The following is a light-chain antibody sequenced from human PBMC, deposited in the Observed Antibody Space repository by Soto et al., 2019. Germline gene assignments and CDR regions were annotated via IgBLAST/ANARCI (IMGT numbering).Light chain of an antibody. CDR2: KAS. CDR3: QQYCTYSRT. CDR1: QSVSSW. J-gene: IGKJ1*01. V-gene: IGKV1-5*03. Sequence: DIHMTQSPSTLSASVGDRVIITCRASQSVSSWLAWYQQKAGKAPKLLIYKASTLERGVPSRFSGRGSGTEFTLTISSLQPDDFATYYCQQYCTYSRTFGQGTKV.